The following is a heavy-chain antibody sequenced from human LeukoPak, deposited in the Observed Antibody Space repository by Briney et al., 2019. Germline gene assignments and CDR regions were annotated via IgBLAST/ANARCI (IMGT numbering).Heavy chain of an antibody. Sequence: GESLQISCKGSGYSFTSYWIGWVRQMPGKGLEWMGIIYPGDSDTRYSPSFQGQVTISADKSISTAYLQWSSLKASDTAMYYCARHRQAVCGTDAFDIWGQGTMVTVSS. V-gene: IGHV5-51*01. CDR1: GYSFTSYW. CDR2: IYPGDSDT. CDR3: ARHRQAVCGTDAFDI. J-gene: IGHJ3*02. D-gene: IGHD2-21*01.